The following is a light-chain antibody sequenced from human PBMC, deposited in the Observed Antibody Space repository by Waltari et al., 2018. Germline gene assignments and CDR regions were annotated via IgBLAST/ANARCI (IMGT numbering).Light chain of an antibody. Sequence: DIQLTQSPSFLSASVGDRVTITCRASQGIISYLAWYQQKPGKAPNLLISEASTLQSGVPSRFSGTGSETEFTLTISSLQPEDFATYFCQHLNSYPPTFGPGTIVDIK. CDR2: EAS. CDR3: QHLNSYPPT. V-gene: IGKV1-9*01. CDR1: QGIISY. J-gene: IGKJ3*01.